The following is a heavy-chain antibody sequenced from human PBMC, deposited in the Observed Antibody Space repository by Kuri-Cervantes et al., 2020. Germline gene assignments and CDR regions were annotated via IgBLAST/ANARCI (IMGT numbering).Heavy chain of an antibody. J-gene: IGHJ4*02. V-gene: IGHV4-59*12. Sequence: SETLSLTCTVSGGSISSYYWSWIRQPPGKGLEWIGEIYHSGSTNYNPSLKSRVTISVDKSKNQFSLKLSSVTAADTAVYYCARDKDSHFDYWGQGTLVTVSS. CDR1: GGSISSYY. CDR3: ARDKDSHFDY. CDR2: IYHSGST. D-gene: IGHD3-22*01.